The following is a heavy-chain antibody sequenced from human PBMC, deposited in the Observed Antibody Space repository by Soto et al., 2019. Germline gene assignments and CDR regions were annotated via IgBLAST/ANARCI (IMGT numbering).Heavy chain of an antibody. CDR2: ISGSGGST. D-gene: IGHD2-21*01. Sequence: EVQVLESGGGLVQPGGSLRLSCAASGFTFSSYAMSWVRQAPGKGLEWVSAISGSGGSTYYADSVKARFTISRDNSKNTLYLQMNSLRAEDTAVYYCAKDLVAAIKKPPFDPWGQGTLVTVSS. V-gene: IGHV3-23*01. J-gene: IGHJ5*02. CDR3: AKDLVAAIKKPPFDP. CDR1: GFTFSSYA.